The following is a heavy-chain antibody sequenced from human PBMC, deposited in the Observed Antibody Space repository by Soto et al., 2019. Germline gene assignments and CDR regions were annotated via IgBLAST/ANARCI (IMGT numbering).Heavy chain of an antibody. Sequence: SETLSLTCTVSGGSISSYYWSWIRQPPGKGLEWIGYIYYSGSTNYNPSLKSRVTISLDTSRNQLSLKLNSVTAADTAVYYCARGIFNGDYVFDYWGQGTLVTVSS. CDR1: GGSISSYY. CDR3: ARGIFNGDYVFDY. CDR2: IYYSGST. J-gene: IGHJ4*02. V-gene: IGHV4-59*01. D-gene: IGHD4-17*01.